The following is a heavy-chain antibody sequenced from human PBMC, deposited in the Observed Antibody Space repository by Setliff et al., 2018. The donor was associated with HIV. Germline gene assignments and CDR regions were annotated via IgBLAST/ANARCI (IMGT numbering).Heavy chain of an antibody. CDR1: GYIFTGYY. CDR3: ARDRRAGVYYYTDV. J-gene: IGHJ6*03. Sequence: ASVKVSCKASGYIFTGYYVHWVRRAPGQGFEWMGWINPDNGHTQYGQKFQGRLTLTRDTSIRTAYMALSRLTFDDTAMYYCARDRRAGVYYYTDVWGTGTTVTVSS. D-gene: IGHD7-27*01. CDR2: INPDNGHT. V-gene: IGHV1-2*02.